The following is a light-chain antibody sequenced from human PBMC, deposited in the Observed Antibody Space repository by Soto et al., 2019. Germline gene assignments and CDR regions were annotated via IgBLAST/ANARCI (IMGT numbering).Light chain of an antibody. CDR3: QQSYSTPVT. V-gene: IGKV1-39*01. CDR1: QSISSY. J-gene: IGKJ1*01. Sequence: EIQRTQSPSSVSASVGDRVTITCGASQSISSYLNWYQQKQGKAPKLLIYAASSLQSGVPSRFSGSESGTDGTITISSLKKEDGATYYCQQSYSTPVTFCQGTKVDIK. CDR2: AAS.